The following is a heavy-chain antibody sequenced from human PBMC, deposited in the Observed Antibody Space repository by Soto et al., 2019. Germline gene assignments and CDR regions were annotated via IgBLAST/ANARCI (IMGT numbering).Heavy chain of an antibody. Sequence: SQTLSLTCAVYGGSFSGYYWSWIRQPPGKGLEWIGEINHSGSTNYNPSLKSQVTISVDTSKNHFSLKLSSVTAADTAVYYCARNPYSSSYPTYYYYGMDVWGQGTTVTVSS. CDR2: INHSGST. J-gene: IGHJ6*02. D-gene: IGHD6-6*01. CDR1: GGSFSGYY. CDR3: ARNPYSSSYPTYYYYGMDV. V-gene: IGHV4-34*01.